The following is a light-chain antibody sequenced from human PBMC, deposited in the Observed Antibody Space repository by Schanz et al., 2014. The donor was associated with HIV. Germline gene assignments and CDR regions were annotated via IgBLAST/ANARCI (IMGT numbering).Light chain of an antibody. Sequence: QSVLTQPPSVSGAPGQRVSISCSGNTSNIGAGYDVHWYVQLPGTAPKLLIYGNNNRPSGVPDRFSGSKSGTSASLAISGLRSEDEADYYCAAWDDSLSGRNWVFGGGTKLTVL. J-gene: IGLJ3*02. V-gene: IGLV1-40*01. CDR1: TSNIGAGYD. CDR2: GNN. CDR3: AAWDDSLSGRNWV.